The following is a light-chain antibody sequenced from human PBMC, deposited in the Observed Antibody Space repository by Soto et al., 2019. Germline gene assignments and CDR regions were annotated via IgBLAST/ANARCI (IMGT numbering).Light chain of an antibody. V-gene: IGLV2-14*01. Sequence: QSALTQPASVSGSPGQSITISCTGTSSDVGGYNYVSWYQQHPGKAPKLIIYEVSNRPSGVSNRFSGSKSGDTSSLTIYGLNAEDEADYYCSSYTSSRTLYVLGTGTKLTVL. CDR1: SSDVGGYNY. CDR3: SSYTSSRTLYV. J-gene: IGLJ1*01. CDR2: EVS.